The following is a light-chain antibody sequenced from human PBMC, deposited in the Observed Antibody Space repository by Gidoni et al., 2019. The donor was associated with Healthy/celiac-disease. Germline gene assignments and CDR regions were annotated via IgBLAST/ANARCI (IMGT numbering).Light chain of an antibody. CDR2: WAS. CDR3: QQYYSTLVT. CDR1: QSVLYSSNNKNY. J-gene: IGKJ1*01. Sequence: DIVMTQSPDSLAVSLGERATINCKSSQSVLYSSNNKNYLAWYQQKPGQPPKLPIYWASTRESGVPDRFSGSGSGTDFTLTISSLQAEDVAVYYCQQYYSTLVTFGQGTKVEIK. V-gene: IGKV4-1*01.